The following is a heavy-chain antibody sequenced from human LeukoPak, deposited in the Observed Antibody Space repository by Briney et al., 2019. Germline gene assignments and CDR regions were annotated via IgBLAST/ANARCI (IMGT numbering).Heavy chain of an antibody. CDR2: INHSGST. CDR1: GGSFSGYY. CDR3: ANSYYYDSSGYTPFDY. Sequence: PSETLSLTCAVYGGSFSGYYWSWIRQPPGKGLEWIGEINHSGSTNYNPSLKSRVTISVDTSKNQFSLKLSSVTAADTAVYYCANSYYYDSSGYTPFDYWGQGTLVTVSS. D-gene: IGHD3-22*01. V-gene: IGHV4-34*01. J-gene: IGHJ4*02.